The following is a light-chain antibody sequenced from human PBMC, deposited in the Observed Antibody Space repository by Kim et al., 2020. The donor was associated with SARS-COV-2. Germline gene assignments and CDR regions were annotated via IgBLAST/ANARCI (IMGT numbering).Light chain of an antibody. V-gene: IGKV3-20*01. J-gene: IGKJ2*01. Sequence: EIELTQSPVTLSFSPGERAVLSCKTSETIASPYLAWYQQKPGQAPRLLIYAASTRATGIPDRFSGSGSGTDFTLTISRLEPEDFAVYYCQQYGSSPYTFGQGTKLEIK. CDR2: AAS. CDR3: QQYGSSPYT. CDR1: ETIASPY.